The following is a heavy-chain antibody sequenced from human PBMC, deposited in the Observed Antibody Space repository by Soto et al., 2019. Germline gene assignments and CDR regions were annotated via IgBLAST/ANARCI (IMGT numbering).Heavy chain of an antibody. CDR2: IYYSGST. Sequence: SETLSLTCTVSGGSVSSGDYYWSWIRQPPGKGLEWIGYIYYSGSTNYNPSLKSRVSISLDTSKNQFSLRLTSVTAADTAVYYCARGVYTVTTFDYWGQGTLVTVSS. CDR3: ARGVYTVTTFDY. V-gene: IGHV4-61*08. CDR1: GGSVSSGDYY. D-gene: IGHD4-17*01. J-gene: IGHJ4*02.